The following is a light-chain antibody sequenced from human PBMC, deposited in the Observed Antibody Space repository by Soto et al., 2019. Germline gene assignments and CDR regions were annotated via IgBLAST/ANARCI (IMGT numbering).Light chain of an antibody. V-gene: IGLV2-14*03. CDR3: TSWTTSTTMI. CDR2: DVN. J-gene: IGLJ2*01. CDR1: SSDICAYNF. Sequence: QSALTQPASVSGSPGQSITISCPGTSSDICAYNFVSWYQQHPGKAPKLMLYDVNIRPSGVSNRFSGSKSGNTASLTISGLQAEDEAEYYCTSWTTSTTMIFGGGTKLTVL.